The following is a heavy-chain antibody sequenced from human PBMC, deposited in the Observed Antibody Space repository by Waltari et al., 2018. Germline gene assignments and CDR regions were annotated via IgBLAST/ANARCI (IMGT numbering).Heavy chain of an antibody. J-gene: IGHJ5*02. Sequence: QVQLVQSGAEVKKPGSSVKVSCKASGGTFSSYAISWVRQAPGQGLEWMGGLSPICGTANYAQKFQGRVTITTDESTSTAYMELRSLRSEDTAVYYCARATMVRGVITNKFNWFDPWGQGTLVTVSS. CDR3: ARATMVRGVITNKFNWFDP. CDR2: LSPICGTA. D-gene: IGHD3-10*01. CDR1: GGTFSSYA. V-gene: IGHV1-69*05.